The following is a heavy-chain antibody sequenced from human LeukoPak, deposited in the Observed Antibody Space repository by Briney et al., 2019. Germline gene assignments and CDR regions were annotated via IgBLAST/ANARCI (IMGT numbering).Heavy chain of an antibody. D-gene: IGHD6-19*01. J-gene: IGHJ5*02. CDR3: ARWSSDWENNYFDP. Sequence: NPSETLSLTCTVSFGSISSDSHYWGWIRQPPGNRLEWIASIYYGGTTQYNLSLKSRATISIDTSNNRFSLRLTSATAADTAVYYRARWSSDWENNYFDPWGQGILVTVSS. V-gene: IGHV4-39*07. CDR1: FGSISSDSHY. CDR2: IYYGGTT.